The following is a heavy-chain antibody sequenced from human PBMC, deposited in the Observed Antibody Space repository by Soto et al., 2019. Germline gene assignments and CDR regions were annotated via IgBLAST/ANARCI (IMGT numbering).Heavy chain of an antibody. D-gene: IGHD6-19*01. CDR3: ARAVGYYYGMDV. Sequence: QVQLVQSGAEVKKPGASVKVSCKASGYTFSSYGISWVRQAPGQGLEWMGWISAYNGNTNYAQNLQGIVTMSTDTSTSTGYMELRSLRSDDTAVYYCARAVGYYYGMDVWGQGTTVTVSS. CDR1: GYTFSSYG. J-gene: IGHJ6*02. CDR2: ISAYNGNT. V-gene: IGHV1-18*01.